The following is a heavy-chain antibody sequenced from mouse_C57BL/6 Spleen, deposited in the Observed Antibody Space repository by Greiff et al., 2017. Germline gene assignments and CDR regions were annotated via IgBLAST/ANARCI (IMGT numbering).Heavy chain of an antibody. Sequence: QVQLQQSGPELVKPGASVKISCKASGYAFSSSWMNWVKQRPGKGLEWIGRIYPGDGDTNYNGKFNGKATLTADKSSSTAYMQLSSLTSEDSAVYCCARDRRGYAMDYWGQGTSVTVSS. D-gene: IGHD3-2*01. CDR3: ARDRRGYAMDY. J-gene: IGHJ4*01. CDR2: IYPGDGDT. V-gene: IGHV1-82*01. CDR1: GYAFSSSW.